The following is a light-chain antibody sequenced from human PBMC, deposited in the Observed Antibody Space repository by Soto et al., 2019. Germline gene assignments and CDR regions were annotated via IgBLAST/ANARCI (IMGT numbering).Light chain of an antibody. Sequence: DIQLTQSPSYVSASVADRVTITCRASQGIKNWLAWYQQKPGKAPNLLIYTGSSLQSGVPSRFSGSGSGTDFTLTINSLQPEDFATYYCQQAASFPITFGQGTRLEIK. J-gene: IGKJ5*01. CDR1: QGIKNW. CDR2: TGS. V-gene: IGKV1-12*01. CDR3: QQAASFPIT.